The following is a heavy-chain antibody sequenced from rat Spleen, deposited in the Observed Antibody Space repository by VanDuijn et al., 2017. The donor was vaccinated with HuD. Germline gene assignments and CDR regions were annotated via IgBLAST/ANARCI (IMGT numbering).Heavy chain of an antibody. V-gene: IGHV2-1*01. CDR1: GFSLSNYG. Sequence: QVQLKESGPGLVQPSQTLSLTCTVSGFSLSNYGVLWVRQPPGKGLEWMGAIWSGGSTDYNSALKSRLSISRDTSKSQVFLKMNSVQTDDTAIYLCTRSWGYYYDGSPQWFAYWGQGTLVTVSS. D-gene: IGHD1-12*03. CDR3: TRSWGYYYDGSPQWFAY. J-gene: IGHJ3*01. CDR2: IWSGGST.